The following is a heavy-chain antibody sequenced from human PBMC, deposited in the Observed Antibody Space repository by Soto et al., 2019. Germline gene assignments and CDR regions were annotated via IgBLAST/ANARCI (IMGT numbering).Heavy chain of an antibody. CDR2: IIPIFGTA. J-gene: IGHJ6*02. CDR1: GGTISSYA. CDR3: ARDAPTTLVTPALSYYYYGMDV. D-gene: IGHD1-26*01. V-gene: IGHV1-69*13. Sequence: SVKVSCKTSGGTISSYAVSWVRQAPGQGLEWMGGIIPIFGTANYAQKFQGRVTITADESTSTAYMELSSLRSEDTAVYYCARDAPTTLVTPALSYYYYGMDVWGQGTTVTVSS.